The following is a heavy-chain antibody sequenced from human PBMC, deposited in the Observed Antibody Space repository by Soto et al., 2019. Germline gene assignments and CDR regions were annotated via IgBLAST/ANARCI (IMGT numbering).Heavy chain of an antibody. CDR3: ARENGDEGASRIVLVPAAIFDYYYGMAV. D-gene: IGHD2-2*01. CDR1: GYTFTSYA. J-gene: IGHJ6*02. V-gene: IGHV1-46*01. Sequence: ASVKVSCKASGYTFTSYAMHWVRQAPGQGLEWMGIINPSGGSTSYAQKFQGRVTMTRDTSTSTVYMELSSLRSEDTAVYYCARENGDEGASRIVLVPAAIFDYYYGMAVWGQGTTVTVSS. CDR2: INPSGGST.